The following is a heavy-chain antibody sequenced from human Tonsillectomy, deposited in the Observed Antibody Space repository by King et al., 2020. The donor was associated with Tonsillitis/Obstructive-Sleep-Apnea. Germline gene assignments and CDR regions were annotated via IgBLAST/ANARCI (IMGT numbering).Heavy chain of an antibody. CDR3: GKVGRIAAAGTYYYYGMDV. CDR2: ITGSGGST. V-gene: IGHV3-23*04. D-gene: IGHD6-13*01. Sequence: VQLVESGGGLIQPGGSLRLSCAASGFTFSSYAMSWVRQAPGKGLEWVSAITGSGGSTYYADSVKGRFTISRDNSKNTLYLQMNSLRAEDTAVYYCGKVGRIAAAGTYYYYGMDVWGRGTTVTVSS. CDR1: GFTFSSYA. J-gene: IGHJ6*02.